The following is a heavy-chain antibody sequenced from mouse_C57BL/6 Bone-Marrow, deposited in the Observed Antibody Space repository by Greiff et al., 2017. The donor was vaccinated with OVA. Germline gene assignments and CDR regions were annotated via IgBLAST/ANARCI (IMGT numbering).Heavy chain of an antibody. CDR3: ARETYYGSSYWYFDV. CDR2: INYDGSST. V-gene: IGHV5-16*01. Sequence: EVKLMESEGGLVQPGSSMKLSCTASGFTFSDYYMAWVRQVPEKGLEWVANINYDGSSTYYLDSLKSRFIISRDNAKNILYLQMSSLKSEDTATYYCARETYYGSSYWYFDVWGTGTTVTVSS. D-gene: IGHD1-1*01. CDR1: GFTFSDYY. J-gene: IGHJ1*03.